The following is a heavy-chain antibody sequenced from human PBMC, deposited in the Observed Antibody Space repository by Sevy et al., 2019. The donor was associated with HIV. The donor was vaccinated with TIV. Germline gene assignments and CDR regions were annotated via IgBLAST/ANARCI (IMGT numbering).Heavy chain of an antibody. CDR3: AGDNPGIAAAGTEVGYFDY. D-gene: IGHD6-13*01. CDR1: GFTFSSYA. CDR2: ISYDGSNK. Sequence: GGSLRLSCAASGFTFSSYAMHWVRQAPGKGLEWVAVISYDGSNKYYADSVKGRFTISRDNSKNTLYLQMNSLRAEDTAVYYWAGDNPGIAAAGTEVGYFDYWGQGTLVTVSS. V-gene: IGHV3-30-3*01. J-gene: IGHJ4*02.